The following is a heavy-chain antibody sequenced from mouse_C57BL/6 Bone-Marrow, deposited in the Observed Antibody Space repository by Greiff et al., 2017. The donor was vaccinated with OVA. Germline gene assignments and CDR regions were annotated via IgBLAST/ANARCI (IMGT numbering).Heavy chain of an antibody. D-gene: IGHD4-1*01. CDR2: IYPGDGDT. CDR3: ARRVANWASMDY. CDR1: GYAFSSSW. V-gene: IGHV1-82*01. J-gene: IGHJ4*01. Sequence: VQLQQSGPELVKPGASVKISCKASGYAFSSSWMNWVKQRPGKGLEWIGRIYPGDGDTNYNGKFKGKATLTADQSSSTAYMQLSSLTSEDSAVYFCARRVANWASMDYWGQGTSVTVSS.